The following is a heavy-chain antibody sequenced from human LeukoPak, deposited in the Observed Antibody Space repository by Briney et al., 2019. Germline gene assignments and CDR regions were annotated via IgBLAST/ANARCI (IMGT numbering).Heavy chain of an antibody. CDR1: GYTFTGYY. CDR3: ARIWSGYYTDDY. Sequence: GASVKVSCKASGYTFTGYYMHWVRQAPGQGLEWMRRINPNSGGTNYDQKFQGRVTMTRDTSISTAYMELSRLRSDDTAVYYCARIWSGYYTDDYWGQGTLVTVSS. D-gene: IGHD3-3*01. V-gene: IGHV1-2*06. CDR2: INPNSGGT. J-gene: IGHJ4*02.